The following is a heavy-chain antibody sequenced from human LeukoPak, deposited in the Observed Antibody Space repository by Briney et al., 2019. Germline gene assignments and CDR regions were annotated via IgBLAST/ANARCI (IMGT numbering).Heavy chain of an antibody. V-gene: IGHV3-11*06. Sequence: GGSLRLSCAASGFTFSDYFMTWIRQAPGKGLEWVSYIIISSSYTNYADSVKGRFTISRDNSHNTVYLQMNSVRAEDTAVYHCAKEPSSSWYLRFFEYWGQGTLVTVSS. CDR1: GFTFSDYF. CDR3: AKEPSSSWYLRFFEY. D-gene: IGHD3-22*01. J-gene: IGHJ4*02. CDR2: IIISSSYT.